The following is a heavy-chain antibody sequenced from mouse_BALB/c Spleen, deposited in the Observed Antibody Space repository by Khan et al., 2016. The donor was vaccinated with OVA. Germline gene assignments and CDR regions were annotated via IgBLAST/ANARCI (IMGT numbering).Heavy chain of an antibody. CDR3: GRDGAYHRNDGWFAY. D-gene: IGHD2-14*01. CDR2: ITPSNDYT. Sequence: QVQLKESGAELARPGASVKMSCKASGYTFTSYTIHWIKKRPGQGLEWIGYITPSNDYTNYNQKFKDKATLTTDKSSTTAYLRLSSLTSDDSAVYNCGRDGAYHRNDGWFAYWGQGTLVTVSA. J-gene: IGHJ3*01. CDR1: GYTFTSYT. V-gene: IGHV1-4*01.